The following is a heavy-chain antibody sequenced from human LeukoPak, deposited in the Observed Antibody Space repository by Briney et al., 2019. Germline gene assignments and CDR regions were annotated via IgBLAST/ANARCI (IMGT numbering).Heavy chain of an antibody. CDR2: ISSSSAYI. J-gene: IGHJ4*02. Sequence: GGSLRLSCAASGFTFSSYNMNWVRQAPGKGLEWVSSISSSSAYIYYADSVMGRFTVSRDNAKNSLYLQMNSLRAEDTAVYYCARAPGHMGFFDYWGQGSLVTVSS. CDR3: ARAPGHMGFFDY. CDR1: GFTFSSYN. D-gene: IGHD2-21*01. V-gene: IGHV3-21*01.